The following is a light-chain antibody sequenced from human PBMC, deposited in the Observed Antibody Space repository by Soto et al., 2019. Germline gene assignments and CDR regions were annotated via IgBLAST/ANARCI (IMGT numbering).Light chain of an antibody. CDR2: DVS. J-gene: IGLJ3*02. CDR1: SSDIGDSNY. V-gene: IGLV2-14*01. Sequence: QSVLTQPASVSGSPGQSITISCNGTSSDIGDSNYVSWYQHHPGKAPKLMIYDVSNRPSGISNRFFGSKSGNTASLTISGIQAEDEANYYCSSYTSTSRLEVFGGGTKLTVL. CDR3: SSYTSTSRLEV.